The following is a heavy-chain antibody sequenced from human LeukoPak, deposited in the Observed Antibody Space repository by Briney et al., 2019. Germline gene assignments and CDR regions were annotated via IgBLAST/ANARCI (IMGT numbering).Heavy chain of an antibody. J-gene: IGHJ4*02. CDR1: SGSISTSNYY. CDR3: ARRSIAVAGDDY. V-gene: IGHV4-39*01. D-gene: IGHD6-19*01. CDR2: IFYSGST. Sequence: TSETLSLTCTVSSGSISTSNYYWGWVRQPPGKALEWIGNIFYSGSTYYSPSLKSRVTISLDTSRNQFSLKLSSVTAADTAVYYCARRSIAVAGDDYWGQGTLVTVSS.